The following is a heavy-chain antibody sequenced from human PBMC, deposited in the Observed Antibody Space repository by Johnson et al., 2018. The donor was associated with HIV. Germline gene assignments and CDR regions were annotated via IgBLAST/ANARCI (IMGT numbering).Heavy chain of an antibody. D-gene: IGHD6-19*01. Sequence: VQLVESGGGLVQPGGSLRLSCAASGFIFRNYWMYWVRQAPGKGLVWVARIYSDGSDTAYADSVKGRFTISRDNAKKTLYLQISSLRAEDTAIYYCARNQWLEVPSDALDVGGQGKMVTVFS. CDR1: GFIFRNYW. CDR2: IYSDGSDT. V-gene: IGHV3-74*03. J-gene: IGHJ3*01. CDR3: ARNQWLEVPSDALDV.